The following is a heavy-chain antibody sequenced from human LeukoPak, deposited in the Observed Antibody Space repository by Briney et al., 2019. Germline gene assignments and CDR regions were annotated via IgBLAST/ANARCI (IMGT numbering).Heavy chain of an antibody. J-gene: IGHJ4*02. CDR3: ARARGYVWGSYRTYFDY. CDR1: GGSFSGYY. V-gene: IGHV4-34*01. CDR2: INHSGST. Sequence: PSETLSLTCAVYGGSFSGYYWSWIRQPPGKGLEWIGEINHSGSTNYNPSLKSRVTISVDTSKNQFSLKLSSVTAADTAVYYCARARGYVWGSYRTYFDYWGQGTLVTVSS. D-gene: IGHD3-16*02.